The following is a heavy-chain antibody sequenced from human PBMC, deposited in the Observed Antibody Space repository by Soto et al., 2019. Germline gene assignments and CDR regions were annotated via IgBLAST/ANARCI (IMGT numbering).Heavy chain of an antibody. CDR3: ERTDRNLEP. J-gene: IGHJ5*02. Sequence: GGSLRLSCAASGFTFSSYSMNWVRQAPGKGLEWGSSISVGSGHIYYADSVKGRFTISRDKDKNSLYLQMNSLRAEDTAVYYCERTDRNLEPWGQGNLVTVSS. V-gene: IGHV3-21*06. CDR1: GFTFSSYS. CDR2: ISVGSGHI. D-gene: IGHD1-1*01.